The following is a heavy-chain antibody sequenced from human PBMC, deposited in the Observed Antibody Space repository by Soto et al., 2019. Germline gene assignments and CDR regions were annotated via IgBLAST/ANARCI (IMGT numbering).Heavy chain of an antibody. Sequence: EGQLLESGGGLVQPGGSLRVSCSASGFTFSTYAMNWVRQAPGKGLEWVSAISASGGNAYYADSVKGRFTISRDNSMNALYLHMNSLRIEDTALYYCAHPRGYGVFDAYDIWGQGTMVTVSS. CDR3: AHPRGYGVFDAYDI. V-gene: IGHV3-23*01. CDR2: ISASGGNA. J-gene: IGHJ3*02. D-gene: IGHD4-17*01. CDR1: GFTFSTYA.